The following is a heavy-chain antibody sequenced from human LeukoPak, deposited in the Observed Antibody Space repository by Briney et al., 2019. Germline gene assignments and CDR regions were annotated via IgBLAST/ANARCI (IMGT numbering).Heavy chain of an antibody. J-gene: IGHJ4*02. V-gene: IGHV3-23*01. CDR1: GFSFNKYA. CDR3: AKDKIVGDGRWDFDY. Sequence: GALRLSCVGSGFSFNKYAASWVRQAPGKGLEWVAGMTGGGATYHADSVKGRFVISGDNSKNTVYLQMNSLRAEDTALYFCAKDKIVGDGRWDFDYWGQGALVTVSS. CDR2: MTGGGAT. D-gene: IGHD3-10*01.